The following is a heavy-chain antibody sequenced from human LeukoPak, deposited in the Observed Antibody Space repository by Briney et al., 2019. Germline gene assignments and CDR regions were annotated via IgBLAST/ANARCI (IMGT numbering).Heavy chain of an antibody. Sequence: GGSLRLSCAASGFAFSSYGMHWVRQAPGKGLEWVAVISYDGSNKYYADSVKGRFTISRVNSKNTLYLQMNSLRAEDTAVYYCAKRHCSSTSCYFDYWGQGTLVTVSS. V-gene: IGHV3-30*18. CDR2: ISYDGSNK. D-gene: IGHD2-2*01. J-gene: IGHJ4*02. CDR3: AKRHCSSTSCYFDY. CDR1: GFAFSSYG.